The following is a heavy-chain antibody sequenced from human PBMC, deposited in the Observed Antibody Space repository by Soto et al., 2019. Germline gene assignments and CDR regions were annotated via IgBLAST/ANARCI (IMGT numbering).Heavy chain of an antibody. D-gene: IGHD3-10*01. CDR2: IYYSGST. Sequence: SETLSLTCTVSGGSISSGGYYWSWIRQHPGKGLEWIGYIYYSGSTYYNPSLKSRVTISVDTSKNQFSLKLSSVTAADTAVYYCARGRWFGGQEFPWFDPWGQGTLVTVSS. CDR3: ARGRWFGGQEFPWFDP. V-gene: IGHV4-31*03. CDR1: GGSISSGGYY. J-gene: IGHJ5*02.